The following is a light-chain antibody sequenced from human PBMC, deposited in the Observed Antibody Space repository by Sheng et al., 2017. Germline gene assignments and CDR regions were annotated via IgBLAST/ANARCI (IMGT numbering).Light chain of an antibody. CDR3: QQYNDWPLMT. Sequence: EIVMTQSPATLSVSPGERATLSCRASQSVSSNLAWYQQKPGQAPRLLIYDASNRATGIPARFSGSGSGTEFTLTISSLQSEDFAVYYCQQYNDWPLMTFGGGTKVEIK. CDR2: DAS. CDR1: QSVSSN. J-gene: IGKJ4*01. V-gene: IGKV3D-15*01.